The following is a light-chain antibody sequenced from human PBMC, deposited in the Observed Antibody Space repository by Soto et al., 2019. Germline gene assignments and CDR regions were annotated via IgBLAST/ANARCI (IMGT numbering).Light chain of an antibody. Sequence: EIVLTQSPGTLSLSPGERATLSCRASQSVSSSNLAWYQQKPGQAPRLLIYGASSRATGIPDRFSGSGSGKDFSLSINRLEPEDFAVYYCQQYGNSPRTFGQGTKVDIK. V-gene: IGKV3-20*01. CDR1: QSVSSSN. CDR2: GAS. J-gene: IGKJ1*01. CDR3: QQYGNSPRT.